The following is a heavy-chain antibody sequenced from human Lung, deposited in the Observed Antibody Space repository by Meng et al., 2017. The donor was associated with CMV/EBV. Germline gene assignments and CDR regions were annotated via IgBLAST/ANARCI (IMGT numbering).Heavy chain of an antibody. Sequence: QFGDAVKKLGASLNVSCRASGHTFFKSAITWVRQAPGQGLEWMGWMNPNRGTTGYAQKFQGRVTMTRNISKSTAYMDLSSLRSEDTAVYYCATGVADFEYWGQGTLVTVSS. D-gene: IGHD6-19*01. CDR3: ATGVADFEY. V-gene: IGHV1-8*01. CDR2: MNPNRGTT. J-gene: IGHJ4*02. CDR1: GHTFFKSA.